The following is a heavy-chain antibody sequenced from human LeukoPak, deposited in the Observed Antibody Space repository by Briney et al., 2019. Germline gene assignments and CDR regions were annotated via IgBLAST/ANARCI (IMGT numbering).Heavy chain of an antibody. CDR3: AKEQTSSGYFDY. CDR2: ISGIGDNT. CDR1: GFTFSNYP. Sequence: PGGSLRLSCAASGFTFSNYPMMWIRQAPRKGLEWVSGISGIGDNTKYADSVKGRFTISRDNSKNTLYLLMNSLSAEDTALYYCAKEQTSSGYFDYWGQGTLVTVSS. V-gene: IGHV3-23*01. J-gene: IGHJ4*02. D-gene: IGHD3-10*01.